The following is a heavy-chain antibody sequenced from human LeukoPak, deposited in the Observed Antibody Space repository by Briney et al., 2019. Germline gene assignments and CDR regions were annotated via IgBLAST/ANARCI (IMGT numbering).Heavy chain of an antibody. CDR2: INHSGST. D-gene: IGHD3-3*01. CDR1: GESFSGYY. V-gene: IGHV4-34*01. Sequence: SETLSLTCAVYGESFSGYYWSWIRQPPGKGLEWIGEINHSGSTNYNPTLKSRVTISVDTSKNQFSLKLSSVTAADTAVYYCARGFWSGYSSYWGQGTLVTVSS. CDR3: ARGFWSGYSSY. J-gene: IGHJ4*02.